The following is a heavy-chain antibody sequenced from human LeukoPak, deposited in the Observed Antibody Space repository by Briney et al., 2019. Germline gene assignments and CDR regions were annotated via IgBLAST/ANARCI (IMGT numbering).Heavy chain of an antibody. J-gene: IGHJ4*02. V-gene: IGHV3-7*01. D-gene: IGHD3-3*01. CDR3: ARGTVFGVVIPHFDY. CDR1: GFTFSSHW. CDR2: IKQDGSEK. Sequence: GGSLRLSCAASGFTFSSHWMSWVRQAPGKGLEWVANIKQDGSEKYYVDSVKGRFTISRDNAKNSLYLQMNSLRAEDTAVYYCARGTVFGVVIPHFDYWGQGTLVIVSS.